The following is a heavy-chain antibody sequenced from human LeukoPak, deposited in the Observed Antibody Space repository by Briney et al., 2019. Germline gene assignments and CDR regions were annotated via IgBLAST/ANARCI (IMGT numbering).Heavy chain of an antibody. J-gene: IGHJ4*02. V-gene: IGHV3-30*04. CDR2: ILEDGSIQ. D-gene: IGHD1-14*01. CDR3: ARVQGGGFRTADY. CDR1: GFTFSNYM. Sequence: GGSLRLSCAASGFTFSNYMMHWVRQAPGQGLDWVAVILEDGSIQYYADSVKGRFTISRDNSKNTLFLQLNSLRGEDTAMYYCARVQGGGFRTADYWGQGTLVTVSS.